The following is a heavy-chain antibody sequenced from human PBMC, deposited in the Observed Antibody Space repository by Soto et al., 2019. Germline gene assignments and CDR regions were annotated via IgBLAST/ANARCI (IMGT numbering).Heavy chain of an antibody. D-gene: IGHD1-1*01. CDR2: IYYSGST. Sequence: QVQLQESGPGLVKPSETLSLTCTVSGGSISSYYWSWIRQPPGKGLEWIGYIYYSGSTNYNPSLKSRVTIAVDTSKNQFSRKLSSVTAADTAVYYWARASPFSGTYYMDVWGKGTTVTVSS. CDR3: ARASPFSGTYYMDV. CDR1: GGSISSYY. V-gene: IGHV4-59*01. J-gene: IGHJ6*03.